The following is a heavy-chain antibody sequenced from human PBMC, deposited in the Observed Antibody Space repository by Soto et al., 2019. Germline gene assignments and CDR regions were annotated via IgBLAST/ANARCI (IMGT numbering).Heavy chain of an antibody. CDR3: ARGGKGVAGRFDH. Sequence: SVEVSCKACGYTITNYGISWVRQAPGQGLEWMGWSSTYNADTDSAQKLQGRVTMTMDTSTSTAYMELRSLRSDDTAVYYCARGGKGVAGRFDHWGQGTLVTVS. CDR1: GYTITNYG. V-gene: IGHV1-18*01. D-gene: IGHD6-19*01. CDR2: SSTYNADT. J-gene: IGHJ4*02.